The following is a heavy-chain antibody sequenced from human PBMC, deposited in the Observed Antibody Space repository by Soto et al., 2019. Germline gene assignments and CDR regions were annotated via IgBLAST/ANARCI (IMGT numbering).Heavy chain of an antibody. Sequence: GGSLRLSCAGSGFTLSDHYIDWVRQAPGKGLEWVAFITSGSDYIYYADSVKGRFTISRDDANNSLFLQMSSLRAEDTAVYYCTREHVVTIFRRGQRGSFDNWSQGTLVTVSS. D-gene: IGHD3-9*01. CDR1: GFTLSDHY. CDR2: ITSGSDYI. V-gene: IGHV3-21*01. CDR3: TREHVVTIFRRGQRGSFDN. J-gene: IGHJ4*02.